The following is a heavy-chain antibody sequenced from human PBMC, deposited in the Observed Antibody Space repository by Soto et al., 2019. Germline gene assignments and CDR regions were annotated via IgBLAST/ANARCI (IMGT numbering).Heavy chain of an antibody. CDR2: MNPNSGNT. V-gene: IGHV1-8*01. Sequence: ASVKVSCKASGYTFTSYDINWVRQATGQGLEWMGWMNPNSGNTGYAQKIQGRVTMTRNTSISTAYMELSSLRSEDTAVYYCASNSYGYIFYDYWGQGTLVTVSS. D-gene: IGHD5-18*01. CDR1: GYTFTSYD. CDR3: ASNSYGYIFYDY. J-gene: IGHJ4*02.